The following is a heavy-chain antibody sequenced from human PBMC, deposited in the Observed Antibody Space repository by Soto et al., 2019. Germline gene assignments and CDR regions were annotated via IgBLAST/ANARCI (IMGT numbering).Heavy chain of an antibody. D-gene: IGHD3-22*01. CDR3: ARVNPPYSSGYYYVIDY. J-gene: IGHJ4*02. CDR2: IYYSGST. CDR1: GGSISSGGYY. Sequence: SETLSLTCTVSGGSISSGGYYWSWIRQHPGKGLEWIGYIYYSGSTYYNPSLKSRVTISVDTSKNQFSLKLSSVTAADTAVYYCARVNPPYSSGYYYVIDYWGQGTLVTVSS. V-gene: IGHV4-31*03.